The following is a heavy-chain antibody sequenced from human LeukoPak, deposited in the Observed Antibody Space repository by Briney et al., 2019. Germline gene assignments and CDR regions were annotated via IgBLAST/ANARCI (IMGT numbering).Heavy chain of an antibody. Sequence: SETLSLTCAVSGDSISSNYWWTWVRQSPGKGLQWVGAISYSGTTKYNPALSSRVIISLDKSKNQFSLNLRSVTGADRAVYYCTTVRGGCSSSSCYFENWGQGALVTVSP. V-gene: IGHV4-4*02. J-gene: IGHJ4*02. CDR1: GDSISSNYW. D-gene: IGHD2-15*01. CDR3: TTVRGGCSSSSCYFEN. CDR2: ISYSGTT.